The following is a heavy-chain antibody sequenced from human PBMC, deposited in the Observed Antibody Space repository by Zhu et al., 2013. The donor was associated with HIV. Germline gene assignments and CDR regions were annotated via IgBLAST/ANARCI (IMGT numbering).Heavy chain of an antibody. CDR2: INPRTGAT. V-gene: IGHV1-2*02. J-gene: IGHJ4*02. CDR3: ARGGHFDFLLPFDY. D-gene: IGHD3-9*01. CDR1: GYTFSDYY. Sequence: QVQLLQSEAEVKKPGASVTVLCKASGYTFSDYYIHWVRQAPGQGLEWMGWINPRTGATYYAHNFQGRVTMTRDTSISTAYMELGSLRSDDTAVYYCARGGHFDFLLPFDYWGQGTLVTVSS.